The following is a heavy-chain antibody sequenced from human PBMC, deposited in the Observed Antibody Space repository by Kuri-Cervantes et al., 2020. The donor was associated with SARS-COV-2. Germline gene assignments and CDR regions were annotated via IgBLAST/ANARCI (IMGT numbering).Heavy chain of an antibody. Sequence: GESLKISCGASGFTFSSCTVNWVRQAPGKGLEWVSNIGPSGSTKFYADSVKGRFTISRDNAKNSLYLEMSSLRSEDTAVYYCARDLRMGKSLDYWGQGTLVTVSS. CDR1: GFTFSSCT. CDR3: ARDLRMGKSLDY. D-gene: IGHD7-27*01. J-gene: IGHJ4*02. CDR2: IGPSGSTK. V-gene: IGHV3-48*03.